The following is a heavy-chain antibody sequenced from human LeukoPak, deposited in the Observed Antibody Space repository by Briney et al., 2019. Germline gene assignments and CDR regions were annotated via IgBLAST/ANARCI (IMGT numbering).Heavy chain of an antibody. CDR2: ISSSSYI. CDR1: GFTFSSYS. D-gene: IGHD2-21*01. CDR3: ARVVVIAPCDAFDI. J-gene: IGHJ3*02. Sequence: KPGGSLRLSCAASGFTFSSYSMNWVRQAPGKGLDWVSSISSSSYIYYADSVKGRFTISRDNAKNSLYLQMNSLRAEDTAVYYCARVVVIAPCDAFDIWGQGTMVTVSS. V-gene: IGHV3-21*01.